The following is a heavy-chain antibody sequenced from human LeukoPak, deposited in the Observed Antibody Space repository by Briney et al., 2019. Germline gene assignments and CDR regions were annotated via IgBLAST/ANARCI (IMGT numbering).Heavy chain of an antibody. D-gene: IGHD4-23*01. CDR3: AAVRDDAGGNSGY. J-gene: IGHJ4*02. Sequence: SVKVSCKASGYTFTGYYMHWVRQARGQRLEWIGWIVVGSGNTNCAQKFQERVTITRDMSTSTAYMELSSLRSEDTAVYYCAAVRDDAGGNSGYWGQGTLVTVSS. CDR1: GYTFTGYY. CDR2: IVVGSGNT. V-gene: IGHV1-58*02.